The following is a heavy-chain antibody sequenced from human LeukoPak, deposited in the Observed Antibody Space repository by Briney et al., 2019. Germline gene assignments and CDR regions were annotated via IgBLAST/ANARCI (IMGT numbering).Heavy chain of an antibody. D-gene: IGHD3-16*02. CDR2: ISGDGGST. CDR1: GFTFDDYA. CDR3: AKGATFGGVIAPDAFDI. V-gene: IGHV3-43*02. J-gene: IGHJ3*02. Sequence: PGGSLRLSCAASGFTFDDYAMHWVRQAPGRVWEGVFLISGDGGSTYYADSVKGRFTISRDNSKNSLYLQMNSLRTEDTALYYCAKGATFGGVIAPDAFDIWGQGTMVTVSS.